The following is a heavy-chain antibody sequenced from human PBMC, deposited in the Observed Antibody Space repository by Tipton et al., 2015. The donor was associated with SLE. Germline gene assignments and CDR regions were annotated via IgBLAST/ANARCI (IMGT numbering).Heavy chain of an antibody. CDR1: GGSLTDYY. D-gene: IGHD3-3*01. CDR3: ARLRISGVLTGSYEYGMDV. Sequence: TLSLTRGVFGGSLTDYYWRWGRQPPGKGVEWIWEIKHSGSSNSNPPLNCRVTMSVDTSKNQFSLNLTSVTAADPAVYYCARLRISGVLTGSYEYGMDVWGQGTAVTVSS. CDR2: IKHSGSS. J-gene: IGHJ6*02. V-gene: IGHV4-34*01.